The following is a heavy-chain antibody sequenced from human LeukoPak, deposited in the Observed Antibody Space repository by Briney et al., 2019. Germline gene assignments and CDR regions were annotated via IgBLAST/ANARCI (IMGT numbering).Heavy chain of an antibody. CDR3: ARKLKTGTAVGAFDI. CDR1: GFTFSTYS. Sequence: GGSLRLSCAASGFTFSTYSMTWVRQAPGKGLEWVSNIKSSGSVTYYADSVKGRLTISRDNAKNSLYLQMNSLRAEDTAVYYCARKLKTGTAVGAFDIWGQGTMVTVSS. CDR2: IKSSGSVT. V-gene: IGHV3-48*01. D-gene: IGHD1-7*01. J-gene: IGHJ3*02.